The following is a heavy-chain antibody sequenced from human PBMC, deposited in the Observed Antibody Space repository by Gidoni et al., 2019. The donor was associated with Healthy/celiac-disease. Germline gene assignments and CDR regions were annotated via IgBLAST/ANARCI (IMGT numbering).Heavy chain of an antibody. CDR3: ARVRYSSGWYFGY. CDR2: ISSSSSYI. D-gene: IGHD6-19*01. CDR1: SYS. Sequence: SYSMNWVRQAPGKGLEWVSSISSSSSYIYYADSVKGRFTISRDNAKNSLYLQMNSLRAEDTAVYYCARVRYSSGWYFGYWGQGTLVTVSS. V-gene: IGHV3-21*01. J-gene: IGHJ4*02.